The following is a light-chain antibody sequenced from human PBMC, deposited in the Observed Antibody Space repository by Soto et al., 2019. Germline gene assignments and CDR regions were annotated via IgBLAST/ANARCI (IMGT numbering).Light chain of an antibody. Sequence: EIVLTQSPGTLSLSPGERATLSCRASQSVSSSYLAWYQQKPGKAPMLLIYGASSRATGIPDRFSGSGSGTDFTLTISRLEPEDFAVYYCQQYGSSPPYTFGQGTKLELK. J-gene: IGKJ2*01. V-gene: IGKV3-20*01. CDR2: GAS. CDR1: QSVSSSY. CDR3: QQYGSSPPYT.